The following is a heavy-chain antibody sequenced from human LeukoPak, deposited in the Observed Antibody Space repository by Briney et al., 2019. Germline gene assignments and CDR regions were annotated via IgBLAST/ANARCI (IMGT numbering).Heavy chain of an antibody. V-gene: IGHV4-30-4*01. CDR3: ARVAINNWFDP. D-gene: IGHD2-2*02. J-gene: IGHJ5*02. CDR2: IYYSGST. Sequence: AQTLSLTCTVSGGSISSGDYYWSWIRQPPGEGLEWIGYIYYSGSTYYNPSLKSRVTISVDTSKNQFSLKLSSVTAADTAVYYCARVAINNWFDPWGQGTLVTVSS. CDR1: GGSISSGDYY.